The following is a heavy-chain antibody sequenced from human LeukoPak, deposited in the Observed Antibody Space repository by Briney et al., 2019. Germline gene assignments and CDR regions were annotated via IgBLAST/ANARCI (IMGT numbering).Heavy chain of an antibody. J-gene: IGHJ4*02. CDR1: GFTFSSYA. D-gene: IGHD2-15*01. CDR3: TTGIKTADH. Sequence: PGGSLRLSCAASGFTFSSYAMHWVRQAPGKGLEWVGFIRSKPYGETTEYAASVKGRFTISRDDSKSIAYLQMNSLKTEDTAVYYCTTGIKTADHWGQGTLVTVSS. V-gene: IGHV3-49*04. CDR2: IRSKPYGETT.